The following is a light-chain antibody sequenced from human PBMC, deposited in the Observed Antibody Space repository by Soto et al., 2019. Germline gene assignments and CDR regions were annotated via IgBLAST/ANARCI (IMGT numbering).Light chain of an antibody. CDR2: EVN. J-gene: IGLJ2*01. CDR1: SSDVGGYNY. Sequence: QSALTQPPSASGSPGQSVTISCIGTSSDVGGYNYVSWYQLHPGKAPKLMISEVNKRPSGVPDRFSGSKSGNTASLTVSGLQAEDEADYYCSSYAGSNYGVFGGGTKVTVL. CDR3: SSYAGSNYGV. V-gene: IGLV2-8*01.